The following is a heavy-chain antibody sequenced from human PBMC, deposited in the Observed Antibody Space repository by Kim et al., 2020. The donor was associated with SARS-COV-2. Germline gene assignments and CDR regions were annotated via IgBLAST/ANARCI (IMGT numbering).Heavy chain of an antibody. CDR1: GFTLSVYS. V-gene: IGHV3-21*01. CDR3: ARLDDGRSSSFSWFAP. CDR2: ISPNYV. J-gene: IGHJ5*02. D-gene: IGHD6-6*01. Sequence: GGSLRLSCAASGFTLSVYSMNWVRQAPGKGLEWISSISPNYVHYADSVKGRFTISRDDAENSLYLQMNSLRAEDTAVYYCARLDDGRSSSFSWFAPWGRGTVVPVSS.